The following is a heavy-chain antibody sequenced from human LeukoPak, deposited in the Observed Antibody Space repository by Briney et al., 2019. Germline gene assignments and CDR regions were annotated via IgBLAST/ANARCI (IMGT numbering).Heavy chain of an antibody. CDR2: ISSSSSYI. Sequence: GGSLRLSCAASGFTFSSYSMNWVRQAPGKGLEWVSSISSSSSYIYYADSVKGRFTISRDSAKNSLYLQTNSLRDEDTAVYYCARVSSYYYDSSGYIYWGQGTLVTVSS. V-gene: IGHV3-21*01. J-gene: IGHJ4*02. D-gene: IGHD3-22*01. CDR1: GFTFSSYS. CDR3: ARVSSYYYDSSGYIY.